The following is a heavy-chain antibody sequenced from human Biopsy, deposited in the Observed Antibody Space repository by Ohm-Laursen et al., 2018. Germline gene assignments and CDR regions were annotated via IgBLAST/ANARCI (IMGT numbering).Heavy chain of an antibody. V-gene: IGHV1-8*01. CDR1: GYRFSTYD. CDR2: MIPSSGKT. Sequence: ASVKASCKASGYRFSTYDVNWVRQARGQGLEWMGWMIPSSGKTGYAQRFQGRVTLTMNTSISTAYMELSCLRSEDTAVYFCSRGYSRRVSIFEASIYWFDTWGQGTLVTVSS. CDR3: SRGYSRRVSIFEASIYWFDT. D-gene: IGHD6-6*01. J-gene: IGHJ5*02.